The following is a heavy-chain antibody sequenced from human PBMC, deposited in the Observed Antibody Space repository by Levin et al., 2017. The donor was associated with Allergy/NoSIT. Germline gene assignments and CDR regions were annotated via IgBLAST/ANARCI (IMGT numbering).Heavy chain of an antibody. Sequence: ASVKVSCKASGYTFTGYYMHWVRQAPGQGLEWMGWINPNSGGTNYAQKFQGRVTMTRDTSISTAYMELSRLRSDDTAVYYCARQREIVVVIVGGGMDGWGQGTTVTVSS. CDR2: INPNSGGT. V-gene: IGHV1-2*02. J-gene: IGHJ6*02. CDR3: ARQREIVVVIVGGGMDG. CDR1: GYTFTGYY. D-gene: IGHD3-22*01.